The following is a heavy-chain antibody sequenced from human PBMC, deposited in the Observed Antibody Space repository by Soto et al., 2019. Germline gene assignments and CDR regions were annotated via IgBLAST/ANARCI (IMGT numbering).Heavy chain of an antibody. CDR3: ARAMAPDHSDY. V-gene: IGHV4-30-2*01. CDR1: GGSINSGGYS. J-gene: IGHJ4*02. Sequence: SETLFLTCTVSGGSINSGGYSWTWIRQPPGKGLEWIGFIYHTGTTYYNPSLKSRVTISVDRSKNQFSLKLNSVTAADTAVYYCARAMAPDHSDYWGQGTLVTVSS. CDR2: IYHTGTT.